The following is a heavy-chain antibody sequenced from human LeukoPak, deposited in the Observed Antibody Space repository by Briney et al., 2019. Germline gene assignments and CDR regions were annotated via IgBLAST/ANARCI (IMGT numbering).Heavy chain of an antibody. V-gene: IGHV3-7*01. CDR3: ARGSDFWSGYYIRGYFDY. D-gene: IGHD3-3*01. J-gene: IGHJ4*02. CDR2: IKQDGSER. Sequence: GGSLRLSCAASGFTFSSYWMSWVRQAPGKGLEWVANIKQDGSERYYVDSVKGRFTISRDNAKNSLYLQMNSLRAEDTAVYYCARGSDFWSGYYIRGYFDYWGQGTLVTVSS. CDR1: GFTFSSYW.